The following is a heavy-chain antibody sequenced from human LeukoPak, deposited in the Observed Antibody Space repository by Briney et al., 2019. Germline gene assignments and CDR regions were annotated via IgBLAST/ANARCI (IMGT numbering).Heavy chain of an antibody. V-gene: IGHV1-8*01. Sequence: ASVKVSCKASGYTFTSYDINWVRQATGQGLEWMGWMSPNSGNTGYAQKFQGRVTMTRNTSISTAYMELSSLRSEDTAVYYCARGPNIYSSSWAGSGYWGQGTLVTVSS. J-gene: IGHJ4*02. CDR3: ARGPNIYSSSWAGSGY. CDR1: GYTFTSYD. D-gene: IGHD6-13*01. CDR2: MSPNSGNT.